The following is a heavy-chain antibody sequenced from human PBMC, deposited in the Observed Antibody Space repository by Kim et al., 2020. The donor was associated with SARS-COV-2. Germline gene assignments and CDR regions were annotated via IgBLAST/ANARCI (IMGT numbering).Heavy chain of an antibody. J-gene: IGHJ4*02. Sequence: KGRFTISRDNAKNSRYLQMSSRRAEDTAVYYCARDGPYYYDSSGYYPIDYWGQGTLVTVSS. D-gene: IGHD3-22*01. CDR3: ARDGPYYYDSSGYYPIDY. V-gene: IGHV3-11*06.